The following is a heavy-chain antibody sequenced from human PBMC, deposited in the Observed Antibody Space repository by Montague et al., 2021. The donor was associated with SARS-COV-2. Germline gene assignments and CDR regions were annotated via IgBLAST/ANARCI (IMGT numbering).Heavy chain of an antibody. D-gene: IGHD3-22*01. CDR3: ARSISSSGAMDN. J-gene: IGHJ4*02. CDR1: GGSINKNY. V-gene: IGHV4-59*01. CDR2: IFYKGNS. Sequence: SETLSLTCTVSGGSINKNYWSWIRKAPAKELEWLGNIFYKGNSNXXVFLWGRVLMSLDTPQNQFSLRLTSLTAADTAVYYCARSISSSGAMDNWGQGILVTVS.